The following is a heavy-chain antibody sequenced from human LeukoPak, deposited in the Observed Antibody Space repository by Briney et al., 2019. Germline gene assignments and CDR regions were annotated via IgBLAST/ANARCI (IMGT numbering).Heavy chain of an antibody. CDR3: ARSRPWFDY. CDR2: IYHSGST. CDR1: GGSISSYY. V-gene: IGHV4-59*08. J-gene: IGHJ4*02. Sequence: SETLSLTCTVSGGSISSYYWSWIRQPPGKGLEWIGYIYHSGSTNYNPSLKSRVTISVDTSKNQFSLKLSSVTAADTAVYYCARSRPWFDYWGQGTLVTVSS.